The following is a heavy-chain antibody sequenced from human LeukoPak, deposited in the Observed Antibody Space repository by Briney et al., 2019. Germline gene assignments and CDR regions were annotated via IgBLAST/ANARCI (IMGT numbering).Heavy chain of an antibody. CDR2: ISYDGSNK. CDR1: GFTFSSYA. Sequence: PGGSLRLSCAASGFTFSSYAMHWVRQAPGKGLEWVAVISYDGSNKYYADSVKGRFTISRDNAKNSLYLQMNSLRAEDTAMYYCARVHWGFDYWGQGTLVTVSS. D-gene: IGHD7-27*01. V-gene: IGHV3-30-3*01. J-gene: IGHJ4*02. CDR3: ARVHWGFDY.